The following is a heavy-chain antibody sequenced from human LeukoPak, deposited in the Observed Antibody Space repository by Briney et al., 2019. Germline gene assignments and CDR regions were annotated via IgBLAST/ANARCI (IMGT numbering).Heavy chain of an antibody. CDR3: AREDPGPGVADY. CDR1: GFTFSDNY. J-gene: IGHJ4*02. CDR2: ISGNGGVI. V-gene: IGHV3-11*04. D-gene: IGHD2-15*01. Sequence: GGSLRLSCAASGFTFSDNYMTWVRQAPGKGLEWLSYISGNGGVIQYADSVKGRFTISRDNAKNLLYLQMDSLRAEDTAVYYCAREDPGPGVADYWGQGTLVTVSS.